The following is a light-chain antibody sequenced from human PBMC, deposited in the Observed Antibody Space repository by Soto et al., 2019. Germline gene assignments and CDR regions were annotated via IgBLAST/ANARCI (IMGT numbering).Light chain of an antibody. CDR1: QSLVHSDGSTH. CDR2: KIS. Sequence: DIVMTQTPLSSPVTLGQSASISCRSSQSLVHSDGSTHLSWLQQRPGQPPRLLIYKISNRLSGVPDRFRCSGAGTDFTLKMSRVEAEDVGIDYCMHATEFPLGYTFGQGTKMEIK. V-gene: IGKV2-24*01. J-gene: IGKJ2*01. CDR3: MHATEFPLGYT.